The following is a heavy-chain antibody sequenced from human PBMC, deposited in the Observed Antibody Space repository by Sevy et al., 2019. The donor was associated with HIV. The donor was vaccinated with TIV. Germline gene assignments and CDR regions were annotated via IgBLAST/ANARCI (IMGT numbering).Heavy chain of an antibody. CDR3: ARDGSAARDFDY. J-gene: IGHJ4*02. V-gene: IGHV3-74*01. Sequence: GGSLRLSCAASGFTFSIYWMHWVRHAPGKGLVWVSRISSDGSSTTYADSVRGRFTISSDNAKNTLYLQTNSLRAEDTAVYYCARDGSAARDFDYWGQGTLVTVSS. D-gene: IGHD6-6*01. CDR1: GFTFSIYW. CDR2: ISSDGSST.